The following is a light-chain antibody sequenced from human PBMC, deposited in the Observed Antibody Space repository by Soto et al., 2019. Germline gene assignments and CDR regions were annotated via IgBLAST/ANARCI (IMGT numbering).Light chain of an antibody. Sequence: EIVLTQSPATLSLSPGQRATLSCRASQSVPNNYLAWYQQKPGQSPGLLIYAASTRAAGVPDRFSGSGSGTDFTLTISRLEPEDFAVYHCQQYGTSPTFGQGTKLEIK. CDR1: QSVPNNY. CDR3: QQYGTSPT. V-gene: IGKV3-20*01. J-gene: IGKJ2*01. CDR2: AAS.